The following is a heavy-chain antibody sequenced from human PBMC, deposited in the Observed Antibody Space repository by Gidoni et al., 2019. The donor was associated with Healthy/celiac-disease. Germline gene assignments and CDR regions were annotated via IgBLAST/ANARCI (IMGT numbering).Heavy chain of an antibody. CDR3: AKDSLTGTAY. V-gene: IGHV3-23*01. D-gene: IGHD1-7*01. CDR2: ISGSGGST. Sequence: EVQLLESGVGLVQPGGSLRLYCAASGVTLSSYAISWGRQAPGKGLEWVSAISGSGGSTYYADSVKGRFTISRDNSKNTLYLQMNSLRAEDTDVYYCAKDSLTGTAYWGQGTLVTVSS. J-gene: IGHJ4*02. CDR1: GVTLSSYA.